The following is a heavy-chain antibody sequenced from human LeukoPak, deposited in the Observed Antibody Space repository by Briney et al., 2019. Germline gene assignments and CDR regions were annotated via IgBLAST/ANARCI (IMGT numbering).Heavy chain of an antibody. CDR2: IYSGGNT. CDR1: GFTVSGSY. J-gene: IGHJ5*02. CDR3: ATSNLAT. V-gene: IGHV3-66*01. Sequence: GGSLRLSCAASGFTVSGSYMSWVRQAPGKGLEWVSLIYSGGNTYYADSVKGRFTISRDNSKNTLYLQMNSLKTEDTAVYYCATSNLATWGQGTLVTVSS.